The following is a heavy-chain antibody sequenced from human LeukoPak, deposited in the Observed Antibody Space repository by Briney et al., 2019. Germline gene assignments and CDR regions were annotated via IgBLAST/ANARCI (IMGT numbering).Heavy chain of an antibody. Sequence: GGSLRLSCAASGFTFSSYAMSWVRQAPGKGLEWVSAISGGSGSTYYADSVKGRFTISRDNSKNTLYLQMNSLRAEDTAVYYCAKVKWIQLYYYFDYWGQGTLVTVSS. CDR1: GFTFSSYA. V-gene: IGHV3-23*01. CDR3: AKVKWIQLYYYFDY. J-gene: IGHJ4*02. CDR2: ISGGSGST. D-gene: IGHD5-18*01.